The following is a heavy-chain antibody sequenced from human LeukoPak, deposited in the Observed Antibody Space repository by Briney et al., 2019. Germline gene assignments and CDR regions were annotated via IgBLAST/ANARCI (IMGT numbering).Heavy chain of an antibody. CDR2: IWYDGSNK. CDR1: GFTFSSYG. Sequence: PGSSLRLSCAASGFTFSSYGMHWVRQAPGKGLEWVAVIWYDGSNKYYADSVKGRFTISRDNSKNTLYLQMNSLRAEDTAVYYCARDHSGSSSAFDYWGQGTLVTVSS. J-gene: IGHJ4*02. CDR3: ARDHSGSSSAFDY. D-gene: IGHD6-6*01. V-gene: IGHV3-33*01.